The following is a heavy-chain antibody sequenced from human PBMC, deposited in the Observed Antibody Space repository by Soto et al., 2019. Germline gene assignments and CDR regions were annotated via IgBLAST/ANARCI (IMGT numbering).Heavy chain of an antibody. CDR2: INPSGGST. CDR3: AISRIYSGSYYGHGKNAFDI. CDR1: GYTFTSYY. Sequence: ASVKVSCKASGYTFTSYYMYWVRQAPGQGLEWMGIINPSGGSTSYAQKFQGRVTMTRDTSTSTVYMELSSLRSEDTAVYYCAISRIYSGSYYGHGKNAFDIWGQGTMVTVS. D-gene: IGHD1-26*01. J-gene: IGHJ3*02. V-gene: IGHV1-46*01.